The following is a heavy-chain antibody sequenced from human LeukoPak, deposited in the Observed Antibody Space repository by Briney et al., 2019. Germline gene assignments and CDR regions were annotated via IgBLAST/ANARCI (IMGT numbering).Heavy chain of an antibody. V-gene: IGHV4-59*08. D-gene: IGHD3-9*01. CDR3: ARMENYDILTGASNWFDP. Sequence: SETLSLTCTVSGGSISSYYWGWIRQPPGKGLEWIGYIYYSGSTNYNPSLKSRVTISVDTSKNQFSLKLSSVTAADTAVYYCARMENYDILTGASNWFDPWGQGTLVTVSS. CDR1: GGSISSYY. J-gene: IGHJ5*02. CDR2: IYYSGST.